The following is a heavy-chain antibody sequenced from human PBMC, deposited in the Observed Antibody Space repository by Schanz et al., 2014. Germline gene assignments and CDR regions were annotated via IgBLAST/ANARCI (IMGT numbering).Heavy chain of an antibody. D-gene: IGHD3-10*01. CDR3: ARAPPLVRGIAGWFGP. J-gene: IGHJ5*02. CDR2: IRPLVAEG. CDR1: GGSLKDLT. V-gene: IGHV1-69*08. Sequence: QVQLVQSGAEVRKPGSSVRVSCKASGGSLKDLTISWVRQAPGQGLEWMGRIRPLVAEGHYAEKFRGRVTTTANKSGDPSSMELSSLTSEDTAIYSCARAPPLVRGIAGWFGPWGQGSLVTVSS.